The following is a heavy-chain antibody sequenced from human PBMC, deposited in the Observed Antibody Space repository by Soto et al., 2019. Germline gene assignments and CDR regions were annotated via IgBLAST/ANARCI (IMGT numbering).Heavy chain of an antibody. CDR2: IRVDGSNE. CDR3: ARDGIGGTVFRGYRDY. J-gene: IGHJ4*02. V-gene: IGHV3-33*01. Sequence: QEQLVESGGGVVQPGTSLRLSCAVPGGIFHGYGMHWVRQAPGKGLEWVAIIRVDGSNEEYADSVKGRFTISRDNSKNTLYLQMNTLGAEDTAVYSCARDGIGGTVFRGYRDYWGRGTVVTVSS. D-gene: IGHD1-7*01. CDR1: GGIFHGYG.